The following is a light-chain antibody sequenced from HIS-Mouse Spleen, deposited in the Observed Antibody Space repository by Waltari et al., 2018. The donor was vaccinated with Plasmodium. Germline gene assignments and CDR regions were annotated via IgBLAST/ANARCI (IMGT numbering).Light chain of an antibody. CDR1: ALPTTY. J-gene: IGLJ3*02. V-gene: IGLV3-10*01. CDR2: EDS. Sequence: SYELTPPPSVSVSPGQTARLTRSGDALPTTYAYWYQQKYGQAPVLVIYEDSKRPSGIPERFSGSSSGTMATLTISGAQVEDEADYYCYSTDSSGNHRVFGGGTKLTVL. CDR3: YSTDSSGNHRV.